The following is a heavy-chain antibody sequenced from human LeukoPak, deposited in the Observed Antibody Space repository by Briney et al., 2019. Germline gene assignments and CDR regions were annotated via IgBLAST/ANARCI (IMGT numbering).Heavy chain of an antibody. CDR3: ARAMGGGSSSFRYFDL. CDR2: VNDRGSP. J-gene: IGHJ2*01. V-gene: IGHV4-34*01. CDR1: GGSFAGSY. D-gene: IGHD6-6*01. Sequence: SETLSLTCAVYGGSFAGSYWGWLRQPPGKGLEWIGEVNDRGSPIYDPSLKRRVTISIDTSKNQFSLKLSSVTAADTAVYYCARAMGGGSSSFRYFDLWGRGTLVTVSS.